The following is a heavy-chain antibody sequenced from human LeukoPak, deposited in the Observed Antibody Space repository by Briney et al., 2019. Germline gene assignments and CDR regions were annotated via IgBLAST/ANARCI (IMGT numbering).Heavy chain of an antibody. V-gene: IGHV3-9*01. CDR2: ISWNSGSI. D-gene: IGHD3-10*01. CDR3: AREDDYGSGSYYNGHAFDI. J-gene: IGHJ3*02. CDR1: GFTFDDYA. Sequence: PGRSLRLSCAASGFTFDDYAMHWVRQAPGKGLEWVSGISWNSGSIGYADSVKGRFTISRDNAKNSLYLQMNSLRAEDTALYYCAREDDYGSGSYYNGHAFDIWGQGTMVTVSS.